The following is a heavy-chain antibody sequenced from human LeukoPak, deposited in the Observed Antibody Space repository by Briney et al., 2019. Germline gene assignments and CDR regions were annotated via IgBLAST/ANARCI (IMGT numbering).Heavy chain of an antibody. D-gene: IGHD3-9*01. CDR3: ARRGDILTDYAFDY. J-gene: IGHJ4*02. CDR2: IYYSGTT. V-gene: IGHV4-39*01. Sequence: PSETLSLTCPVSGGSLTSNSHHWDWIRQAPGKGLEWIGNIYYSGTTSYNPSLQSRVSISVDTSKNQFSLRLSSVTAADTAVYYCARRGDILTDYAFDYWGQGTLVTVSS. CDR1: GGSLTSNSHH.